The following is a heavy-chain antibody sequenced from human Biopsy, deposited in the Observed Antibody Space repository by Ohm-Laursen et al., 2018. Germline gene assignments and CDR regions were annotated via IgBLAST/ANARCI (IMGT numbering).Heavy chain of an antibody. J-gene: IGHJ4*02. D-gene: IGHD5-12*01. CDR3: ARLGSGDYFPTFFDF. CDR1: GGSIRGSTYY. Sequence: TLSLTCNVSGGSIRGSTYYWNWIRHHPGKGLERIGNIFYSANTYYNPSLKSRVTISVDTSKNQFSLKLSSVTAADTAVYYCARLGSGDYFPTFFDFWGQGALVTVSS. CDR2: IFYSANT. V-gene: IGHV4-31*03.